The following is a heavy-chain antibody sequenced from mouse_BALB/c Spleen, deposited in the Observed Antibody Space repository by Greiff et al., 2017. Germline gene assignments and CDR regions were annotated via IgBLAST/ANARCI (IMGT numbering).Heavy chain of an antibody. CDR3: ARNYYYGSSWDAMDY. CDR1: GFAFSSYA. D-gene: IGHD1-1*01. V-gene: IGHV5-6-5*01. Sequence: EVMLVESGGGLVKPGGSLKLSCAASGFAFSSYAMSWVRQTPEKRLEWVASISSGGSTYYPDSVKGRFTISRDNARNILYLQMSSLRSEDTAMYYCARNYYYGSSWDAMDYWGQGTSVTVSS. CDR2: ISSGGST. J-gene: IGHJ4*01.